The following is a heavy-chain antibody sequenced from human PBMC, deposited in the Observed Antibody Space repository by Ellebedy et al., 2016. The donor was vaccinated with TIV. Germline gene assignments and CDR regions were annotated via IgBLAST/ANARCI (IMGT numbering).Heavy chain of an antibody. Sequence: SVKVSCXASEGTFRKYGVSWVRQAPGQGLEWMGGIIPMFGTANYAQRFQGRVSLTADESSGTAYMEVSSLRSDDTAIYYCARFINDVVAGPAGISVVGFDIWGQGTKVTVSS. CDR2: IIPMFGTA. V-gene: IGHV1-69*13. CDR3: ARFINDVVAGPAGISVVGFDI. J-gene: IGHJ3*02. D-gene: IGHD2-2*01. CDR1: EGTFRKYG.